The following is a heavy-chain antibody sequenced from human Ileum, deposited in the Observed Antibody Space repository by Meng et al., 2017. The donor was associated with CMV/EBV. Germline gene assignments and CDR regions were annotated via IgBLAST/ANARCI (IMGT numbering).Heavy chain of an antibody. CDR3: ARWFTVVETFDY. CDR1: GGSFSGYY. Sequence: SETLSLTCAVYGGSFSGYYWSWIRQPPGKGLEWIGEINHSGSTNYNPSLKSRVTISVDTSKNQFSLKLSSVTAADTAVYYCARWFTVVETFDYWGQGTLVTVSS. V-gene: IGHV4-34*01. CDR2: INHSGST. J-gene: IGHJ4*02. D-gene: IGHD4-23*01.